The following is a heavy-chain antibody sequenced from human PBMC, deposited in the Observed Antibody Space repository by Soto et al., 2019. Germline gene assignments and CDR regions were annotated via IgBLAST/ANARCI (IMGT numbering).Heavy chain of an antibody. CDR3: ARNVDTATLDY. CDR2: IYSGGST. Sequence: EVQLVETGGGLIQPGGSLRLSCAASGFTVSSNYMSWVRQAPGKGLEWVSVIYSGGSTYYADSVKGRFTISRDNSKNTLYLQMNSLRAEDTAVYYCARNVDTATLDYWGQGTLVTVSS. CDR1: GFTVSSNY. D-gene: IGHD5-18*01. V-gene: IGHV3-53*02. J-gene: IGHJ4*02.